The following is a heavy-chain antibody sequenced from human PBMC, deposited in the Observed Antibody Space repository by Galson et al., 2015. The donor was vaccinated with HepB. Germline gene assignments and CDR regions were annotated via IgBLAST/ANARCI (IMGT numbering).Heavy chain of an antibody. V-gene: IGHV4-31*03. CDR2: IYHSGTT. J-gene: IGHJ4*02. D-gene: IGHD4-17*01. CDR3: ARTLNGDYLSVFDY. Sequence: TLSLTCTVSGGSINSGGYYWSWIRQHPGKGLEWIGFIYHSGTTSFNPSLRSRVSISVDTLKNQFSLKLSSVVAADTAVYYCARTLNGDYLSVFDYWGQGTLVAVSS. CDR1: GGSINSGGYY.